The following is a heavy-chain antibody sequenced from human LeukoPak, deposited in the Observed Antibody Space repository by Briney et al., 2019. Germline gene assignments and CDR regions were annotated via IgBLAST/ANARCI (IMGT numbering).Heavy chain of an antibody. Sequence: GGSLRLSCAASGFTFSSYWMHWVRKAPGKGLVWVSRINSDGSSTSYADSVKGRFTISRDNAKNTLYLQMNSLRAEDTAVYYCARGQAAAGNFDYWGQGTLVTVSS. J-gene: IGHJ4*02. CDR1: GFTFSSYW. CDR2: INSDGSST. D-gene: IGHD6-13*01. V-gene: IGHV3-74*01. CDR3: ARGQAAAGNFDY.